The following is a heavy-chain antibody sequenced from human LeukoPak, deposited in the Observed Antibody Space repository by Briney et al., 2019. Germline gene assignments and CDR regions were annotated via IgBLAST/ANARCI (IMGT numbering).Heavy chain of an antibody. CDR2: INPNSGGT. CDR1: GYTFTGYY. J-gene: IGHJ4*02. CDR3: ARDLYNWNNLDY. Sequence: GASVKVSCKASGYTFTGYYMHWVRQAPGRGLEWMGWINPNSGGTNYAQKFQGRVTVTRDTSISTAYMELSRLRSDDTAVYYCARDLYNWNNLDYWGQGTLVTVSS. V-gene: IGHV1-2*02. D-gene: IGHD1/OR15-1a*01.